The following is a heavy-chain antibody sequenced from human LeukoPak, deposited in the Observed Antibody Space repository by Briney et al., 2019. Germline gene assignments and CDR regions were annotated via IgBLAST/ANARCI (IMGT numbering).Heavy chain of an antibody. Sequence: GASVKVSCKASGYTFTSYYMHWVRQAPGQGLEWMGIINPSGGSTSYAQKFQGRVTMTRDTSTSTVYMELSSLRSEDTAVYYCAVSFWSGYYLGWGQGTLVTVSS. CDR1: GYTFTSYY. CDR2: INPSGGST. J-gene: IGHJ4*02. V-gene: IGHV1-46*01. CDR3: AVSFWSGYYLG. D-gene: IGHD3-3*01.